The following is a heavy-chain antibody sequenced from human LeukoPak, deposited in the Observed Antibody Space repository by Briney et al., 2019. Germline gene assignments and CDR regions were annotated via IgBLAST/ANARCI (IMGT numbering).Heavy chain of an antibody. V-gene: IGHV3-73*01. Sequence: GGSLKLSCAASGFSFSGSAIHWVRQASGKGLEWLGRVGSRIDSYATTYAASVTGRFTISRADSKSTAYLQMNSLKTEDTAVCYCRRGSDSGNSPLDYWGQGTLVTVSS. CDR3: RRGSDSGNSPLDY. CDR2: VGSRIDSYAT. J-gene: IGHJ4*02. D-gene: IGHD1-26*01. CDR1: GFSFSGSA.